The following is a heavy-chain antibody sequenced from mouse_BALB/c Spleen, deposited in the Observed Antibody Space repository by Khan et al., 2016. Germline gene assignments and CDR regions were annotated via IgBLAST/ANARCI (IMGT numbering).Heavy chain of an antibody. CDR2: IDTANGIT. Sequence: VQLQQPGAELVKPGASVKLSCTASGFNIKDNYMHWVKQRPEQGLEWIGRIDTANGITKYDPKFQAKATITADTSSNTAYMHLRSLTSEDTAVNCGPETLWSYAMDDWGQGTSVTISS. V-gene: IGHV14-3*02. CDR3: PETLWSYAMDD. D-gene: IGHD1-1*02. J-gene: IGHJ4*01. CDR1: GFNIKDNY.